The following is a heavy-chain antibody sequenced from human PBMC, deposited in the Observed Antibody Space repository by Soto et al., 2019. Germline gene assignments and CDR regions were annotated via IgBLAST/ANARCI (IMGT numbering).Heavy chain of an antibody. CDR3: ARQKVDASDY. V-gene: IGHV1-8*01. CDR2: MNPNSGNT. Sequence: QVQLVQSGAEVKKPGASVKVSCKASGYTFTSYDINWVRQATGQGLEWTGWMNPNSGNTGYAQKFQGRVTMTRNTSIRTAYMKLRSPRSEDTPVYYCARQKVDASDYWGQGTLVPVSS. D-gene: IGHD2-15*01. J-gene: IGHJ4*02. CDR1: GYTFTSYD.